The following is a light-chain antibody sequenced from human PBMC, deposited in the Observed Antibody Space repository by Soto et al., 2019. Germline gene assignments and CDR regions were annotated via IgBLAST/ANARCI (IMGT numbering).Light chain of an antibody. Sequence: EIVMTQSPATLSVSPGERATLSCRASQSVSYNLAWYQHKPGQAPRLLIYGPSTRATGIPARFSGSGSGTEFTLTISSLQSEDFALYYCQQYNNWPRTFGKGPRWKSN. CDR3: QQYNNWPRT. CDR2: GPS. V-gene: IGKV3-15*01. J-gene: IGKJ1*01. CDR1: QSVSYN.